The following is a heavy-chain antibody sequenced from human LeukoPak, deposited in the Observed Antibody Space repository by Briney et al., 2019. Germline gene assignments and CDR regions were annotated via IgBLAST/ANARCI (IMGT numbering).Heavy chain of an antibody. CDR2: IMYDGSS. D-gene: IGHD3-22*01. CDR3: ARGRYYFDSSGAFY. CDR1: GGSFSGYY. J-gene: IGHJ4*02. V-gene: IGHV4-34*01. Sequence: PSETLSLTCAVHGGSFSGYYWSWIRQPPGKGLEWIGEIMYDGSSNYHPSLKSRVSMSVDTSKNQFSLKMTSVTAADTAVYYCARGRYYFDSSGAFYWAQGTLVTVSS.